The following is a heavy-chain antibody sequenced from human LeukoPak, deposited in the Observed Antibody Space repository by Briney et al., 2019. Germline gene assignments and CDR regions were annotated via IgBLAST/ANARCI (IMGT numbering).Heavy chain of an antibody. CDR1: GYTFTGYY. Sequence: ASVKVSCKASGYTFTGYYMHWVRQAPGQGLEWMGWINPNSGGTNYAQKFQGRVTMTRDTSISTAYMELSRLRSDDTAVYYCAGGSPFSSSWYWEDYWGQGTLVT. D-gene: IGHD6-13*01. CDR2: INPNSGGT. J-gene: IGHJ4*02. CDR3: AGGSPFSSSWYWEDY. V-gene: IGHV1-2*02.